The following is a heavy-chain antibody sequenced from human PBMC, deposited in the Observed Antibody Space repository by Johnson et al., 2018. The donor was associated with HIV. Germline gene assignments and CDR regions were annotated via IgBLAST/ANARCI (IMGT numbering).Heavy chain of an antibody. CDR2: IYSGDST. D-gene: IGHD3-10*01. J-gene: IGHJ3*02. CDR1: GLTVSTND. V-gene: IGHV3-66*01. CDR3: AREREAGRGAFDI. Sequence: VQLVESVGGVVQPGGSLRLSCAASGLTVSTNDINWVRQAPGKGLEWVAIIYSGDSTYYADSLEGRFTISRDKSKNTVYLQMNSLRVDDTAVYYCAREREAGRGAFDIWGQGTMVTVSS.